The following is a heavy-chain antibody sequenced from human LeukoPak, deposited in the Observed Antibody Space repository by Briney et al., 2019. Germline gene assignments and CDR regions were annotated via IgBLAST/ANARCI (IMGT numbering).Heavy chain of an antibody. J-gene: IGHJ1*01. D-gene: IGHD1-26*01. Sequence: GGSLRLSCEASGFTFSSYAMSWVRQAPGKGLEWVSAISGSGVTTHYAGSVKGRFSISRDNSKNTLYLQMNSLRAEDTALYYCAKKVVVGATSPYSDFQDWGQGTLVTV. CDR1: GFTFSSYA. CDR2: ISGSGVTT. V-gene: IGHV3-23*01. CDR3: AKKVVVGATSPYSDFQD.